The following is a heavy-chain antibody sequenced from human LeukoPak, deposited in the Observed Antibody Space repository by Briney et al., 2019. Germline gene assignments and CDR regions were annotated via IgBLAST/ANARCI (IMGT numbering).Heavy chain of an antibody. D-gene: IGHD3-3*01. CDR1: GFSLTTNGVG. Sequence: SGPTLVKPTQTLTLTCTFSGFSLTTNGVGVGWIRQPPGKALEWLALIYWDDDKRYSPSLKSRLTITKDTSKNQVVLTMTNMDPVDTATYYCARRNYDFWSGPYYFDYWGQGTLVTVSS. V-gene: IGHV2-5*02. CDR2: IYWDDDK. CDR3: ARRNYDFWSGPYYFDY. J-gene: IGHJ4*02.